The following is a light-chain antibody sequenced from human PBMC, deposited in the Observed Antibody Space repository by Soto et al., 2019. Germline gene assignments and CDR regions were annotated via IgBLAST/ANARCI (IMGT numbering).Light chain of an antibody. CDR1: QSVSSSY. CDR3: QQHSN. J-gene: IGKJ5*01. CDR2: DAS. V-gene: IGKV3D-20*02. Sequence: ENVLSQSPGTPSVSPGERAPLSCRASQSVSSSYLAWYQQKPGQAPRLLIYDASNRATGTPARFSGSGSGTDFTLTISSLEPEDFAVYYCQQHSNFGQGTRLEIK.